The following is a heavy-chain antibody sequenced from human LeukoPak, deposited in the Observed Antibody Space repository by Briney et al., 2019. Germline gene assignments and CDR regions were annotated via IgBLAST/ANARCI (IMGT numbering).Heavy chain of an antibody. Sequence: GGSLRLSCAVSGFTFSRYGMPWIRQAPGKGMEWVAFIWYDGKNDQEYAESVKGRFTISRDNSKNTLYLQMNSLRTEDTAMYYCAKDRCSSSTCREAFEIWGQGTLVTVSS. J-gene: IGHJ3*02. D-gene: IGHD2-2*01. CDR3: AKDRCSSSTCREAFEI. CDR1: GFTFSRYG. CDR2: IWYDGKNDQ. V-gene: IGHV3-30*02.